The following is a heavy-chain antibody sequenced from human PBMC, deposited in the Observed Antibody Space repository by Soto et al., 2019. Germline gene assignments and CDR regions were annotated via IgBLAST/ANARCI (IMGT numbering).Heavy chain of an antibody. D-gene: IGHD2-15*01. CDR2: INPNSGGT. V-gene: IGHV1-2*04. Sequence: ASVKVSCKASGYTFTGYYMHWVRQAPGQGLEWMGWINPNSGGTNYAQKFQGWVTMTRDTSISTAYMELGRLRSDDTAVYYCARARPDIVVVVAATGYYFDYWGQGTLVTVSS. J-gene: IGHJ4*02. CDR1: GYTFTGYY. CDR3: ARARPDIVVVVAATGYYFDY.